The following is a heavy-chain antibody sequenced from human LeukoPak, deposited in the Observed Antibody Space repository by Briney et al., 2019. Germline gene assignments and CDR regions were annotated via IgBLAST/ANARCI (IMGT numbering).Heavy chain of an antibody. CDR1: GGSFSGYY. CDR3: ARGGELWEVDY. D-gene: IGHD3-10*01. V-gene: IGHV4-34*01. Sequence: PSETLSLTCAVYGGSFSGYYWSWIRQPPGKGLEWIGEINHSGSTNYNPSLKSRVTISVDTSKNQFSLKLSSVTAADTAVYHCARGGELWEVDYWGQGTLVTVSS. CDR2: INHSGST. J-gene: IGHJ4*02.